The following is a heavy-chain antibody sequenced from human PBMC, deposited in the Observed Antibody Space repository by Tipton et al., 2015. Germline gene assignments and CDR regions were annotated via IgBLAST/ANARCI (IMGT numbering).Heavy chain of an antibody. J-gene: IGHJ6*02. D-gene: IGHD3-10*01. Sequence: TLSLTCTISGDSISSDYWWSWVRQPPEKGLEWIGFIHHSGETHYNPSLESRVTISVDTSMSQFSLTLRYVSAADTAVYYCARDRHVTLLRAVSPFYYGMDVWGQGTTVTVSS. CDR2: IHHSGET. CDR1: GDSISSDYW. CDR3: ARDRHVTLLRAVSPFYYGMDV. V-gene: IGHV4-30-4*01.